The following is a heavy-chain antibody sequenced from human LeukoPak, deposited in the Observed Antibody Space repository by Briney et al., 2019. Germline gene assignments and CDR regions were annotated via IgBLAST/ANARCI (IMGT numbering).Heavy chain of an antibody. CDR3: ARDLVVPAALGSAYYYYYGMDV. V-gene: IGHV4-59*01. CDR2: IYYSGST. Sequence: PSETLSLTCTVSGGSISSYYWSWIRQPPGKGLEWIGYIYYSGSTNYNPSLKSRVTISVDTSKNQFSLKLSSVTAADTAVYYCARDLVVPAALGSAYYYYYGMDVWGQGTTVTVSS. J-gene: IGHJ6*02. CDR1: GGSISSYY. D-gene: IGHD2-2*01.